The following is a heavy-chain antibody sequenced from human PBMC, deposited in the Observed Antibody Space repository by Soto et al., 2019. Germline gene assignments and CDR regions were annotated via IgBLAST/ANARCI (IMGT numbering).Heavy chain of an antibody. CDR1: GFTFSSYG. CDR3: ARANHDISGYYLPRTDYFDY. V-gene: IGHV3-33*01. Sequence: QVQRVESGGGVVQPGRSLRLSCAASGFTFSSYGMHWVRQAPGKGLEWVAVIWYDGSNKYYADSVKGRFTISRDNSKNTLYLQMNSLRAEDTAVYYCARANHDISGYYLPRTDYFDYWGQGTLVTVSS. D-gene: IGHD3-22*01. J-gene: IGHJ4*02. CDR2: IWYDGSNK.